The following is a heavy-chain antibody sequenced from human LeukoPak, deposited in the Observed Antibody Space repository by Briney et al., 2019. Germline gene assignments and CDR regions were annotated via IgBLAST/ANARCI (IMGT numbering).Heavy chain of an antibody. CDR2: INHSGST. Sequence: PSEALSLLCAVYGGSFSGYYWSWIRQPPGKGPEWNGEINHSGSTNYNPSLRSRFTISVDTPTNQFSLKLSSMTAADTAVYYCASSLRFLDWLLSNYFDYWGQGTLVTVSS. V-gene: IGHV4-34*01. CDR3: ASSLRFLDWLLSNYFDY. CDR1: GGSFSGYY. J-gene: IGHJ4*02. D-gene: IGHD3-3*01.